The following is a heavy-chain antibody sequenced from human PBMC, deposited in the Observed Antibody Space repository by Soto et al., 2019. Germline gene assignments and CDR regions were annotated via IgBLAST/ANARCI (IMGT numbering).Heavy chain of an antibody. CDR1: GFTFSNAW. D-gene: IGHD6-13*01. Sequence: EVQLVESGGGLVKPGGSLRLSCAASGFTFSNAWMSWVRQAPGKGLEWVGRIKSKTDGGTTDYAAPVKGRFTISRDDSKNTLYLQMNSLKTEDTAVYYCTGASSWSYYYYYYYTDVWGKGTTVTVSS. J-gene: IGHJ6*03. V-gene: IGHV3-15*01. CDR2: IKSKTDGGTT. CDR3: TGASSWSYYYYYYYTDV.